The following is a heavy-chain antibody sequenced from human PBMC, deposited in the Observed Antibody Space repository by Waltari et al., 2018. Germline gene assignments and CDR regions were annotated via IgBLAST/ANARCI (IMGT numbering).Heavy chain of an antibody. D-gene: IGHD4-17*01. V-gene: IGHV4-38-2*02. CDR3: ARDGLYGDYV. J-gene: IGHJ4*02. CDR1: GYSISSGYY. Sequence: QVQLQESGPGLVKPSETLSLTCAVSGYSISSGYYWGWIRQPPGKGLEWIGSIYHRGSTNYNPSLKSRVTISVDTSKNQFSLKLSSVTAADTAVYYCARDGLYGDYVWGQGTLVTVSS. CDR2: IYHRGST.